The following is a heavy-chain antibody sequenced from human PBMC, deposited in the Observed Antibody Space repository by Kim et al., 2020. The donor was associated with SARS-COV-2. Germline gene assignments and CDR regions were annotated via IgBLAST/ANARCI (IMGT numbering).Heavy chain of an antibody. Sequence: SETLSLTCTVSGGSMTESYYWTWLRQPPGKGLDYICYIYYDGSANYPPLLRRRATLSLATSNKMSSLLLPSVTAAATAFYFCASHNVVNFFDYWGLGIL. V-gene: IGHV4-59*08. CDR3: ASHNVVNFFDY. CDR1: GGSMTESYY. CDR2: IYYDGSA. D-gene: IGHD3-22*01. J-gene: IGHJ4*02.